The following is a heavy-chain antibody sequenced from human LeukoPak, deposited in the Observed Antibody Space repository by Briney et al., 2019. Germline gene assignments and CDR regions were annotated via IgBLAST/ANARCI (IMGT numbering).Heavy chain of an antibody. J-gene: IGHJ5*02. Sequence: SETLSLTCTVSDYSISSGYYWGWIRQPPGKGLEWIGSIYHSRSTYYNPSLKSRVTISVDTSKNQFSLKLSSVTAADTAVYYCASVRGYSSGWYASGFDPWGQGTLVTVSS. D-gene: IGHD6-19*01. CDR1: DYSISSGYY. V-gene: IGHV4-38-2*02. CDR3: ASVRGYSSGWYASGFDP. CDR2: IYHSRST.